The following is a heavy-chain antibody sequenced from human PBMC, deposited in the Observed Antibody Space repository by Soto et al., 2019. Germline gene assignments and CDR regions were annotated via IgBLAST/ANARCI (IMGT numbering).Heavy chain of an antibody. V-gene: IGHV3-23*01. CDR1: GFTFSTYA. CDR3: AKVSLGALTFTDYYYYGLDV. J-gene: IGHJ6*02. Sequence: PGGSLRLSCAASGFTFSTYAMNWVRQAPGKGLEWVSAISGGGGSTYYADSVKGRVTISRDNSKNTLYLQMNRLRAEDTAVYYCAKVSLGALTFTDYYYYGLDVWGQGTTVTVSS. CDR2: ISGGGGST. D-gene: IGHD1-26*01.